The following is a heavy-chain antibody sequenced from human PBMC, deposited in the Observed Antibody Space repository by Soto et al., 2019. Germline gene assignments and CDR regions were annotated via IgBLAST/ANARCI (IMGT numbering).Heavy chain of an antibody. CDR1: GFSLIDSGVA. CDR2: VYWVDDK. Sequence: QITLKASGPTLVKPTQTLTLTCSTSGFSLIDSGVAVGWIRQPPGKALDWLALVYWVDDKRYSPSLRTRLTITRDTSKNQVVLTMTNIDPVDTATYYCVHTYADHAGYYFDFWGQGTLVTVSS. V-gene: IGHV2-5*02. CDR3: VHTYADHAGYYFDF. J-gene: IGHJ4*02.